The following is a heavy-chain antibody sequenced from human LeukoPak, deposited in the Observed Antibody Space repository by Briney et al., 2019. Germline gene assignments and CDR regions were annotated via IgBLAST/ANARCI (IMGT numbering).Heavy chain of an antibody. V-gene: IGHV1-2*02. CDR1: GYTFTGYY. CDR2: INPNSGGT. D-gene: IGHD4-23*01. J-gene: IGHJ6*03. Sequence: EASVKVSCKASGYTFTGYYVHWVRQAPGQGLEWMGWINPNSGGTNYAQKFQGRVTMTRDTSISTAYMELSRLRSDDTAVYYCARDMTTVVTYYYYYYMDVWGKGTTVTISS. CDR3: ARDMTTVVTYYYYYYMDV.